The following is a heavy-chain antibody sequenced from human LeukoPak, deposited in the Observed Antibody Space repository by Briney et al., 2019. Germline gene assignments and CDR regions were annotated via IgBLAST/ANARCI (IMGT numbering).Heavy chain of an antibody. Sequence: GGSLRLSCAVSGFAFSSYNMHWVRQAPGKGLEWISYISSTSSTIYYADSVKGRLTISRDNAKNLLYLQMNSLRAEDTAVYYCVLAVDYWGQGTLVTVSS. J-gene: IGHJ4*02. V-gene: IGHV3-48*04. CDR3: VLAVDY. D-gene: IGHD1-26*01. CDR1: GFAFSSYN. CDR2: ISSTSSTI.